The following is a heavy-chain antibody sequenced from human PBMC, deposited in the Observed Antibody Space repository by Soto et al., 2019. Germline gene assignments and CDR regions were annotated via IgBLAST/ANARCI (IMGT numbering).Heavy chain of an antibody. CDR3: AKARDGQWGRGYDAFDI. V-gene: IGHV3-30*18. CDR1: GFTFSSYG. J-gene: IGHJ3*02. CDR2: ISYDGSNK. Sequence: VGSLRLSCAASGFTFSSYGMHWVRQAPGKGLEWVAVISYDGSNKYYADSVKGRFTISRDNSKNTLYLQMNSLRAEDTAVYYCAKARDGQWGRGYDAFDIWGQGTMVTVSS. D-gene: IGHD3-16*01.